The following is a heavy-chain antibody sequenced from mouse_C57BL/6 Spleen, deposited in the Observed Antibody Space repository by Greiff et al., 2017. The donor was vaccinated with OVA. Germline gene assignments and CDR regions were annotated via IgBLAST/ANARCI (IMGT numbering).Heavy chain of an antibody. CDR1: GYSITSGYY. CDR3: ARDDGYDGWYFDV. V-gene: IGHV3-6*01. CDR2: ISYDGSN. D-gene: IGHD2-2*01. J-gene: IGHJ1*03. Sequence: EVKLQESGPGLVKPSQSLSLTCSVTGYSITSGYYWNWIRQFPGNKLEWMGYISYDGSNNYNPSLKNRISITRDTSKNQFFLKLNSVTTEDTATYDCARDDGYDGWYFDVWGTGTTVTVSS.